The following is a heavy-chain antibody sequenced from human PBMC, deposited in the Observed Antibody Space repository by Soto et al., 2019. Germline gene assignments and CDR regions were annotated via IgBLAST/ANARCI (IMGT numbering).Heavy chain of an antibody. Sequence: SETLSLTCAVYGGSLRGYYWSWIRQPPGKGLEWIGEISQRGSTNYNPSLKSRVALSVDTSKNQFSLNLISMTAADTAIYYCAREWPGGRGCFDYWGQGTPVTVCS. CDR1: GGSLRGYY. CDR3: AREWPGGRGCFDY. V-gene: IGHV4-34*01. CDR2: ISQRGST. D-gene: IGHD2-15*01. J-gene: IGHJ4*02.